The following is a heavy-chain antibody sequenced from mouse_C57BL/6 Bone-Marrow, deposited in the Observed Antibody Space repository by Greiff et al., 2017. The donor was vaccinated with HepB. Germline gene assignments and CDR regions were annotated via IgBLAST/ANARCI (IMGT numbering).Heavy chain of an antibody. CDR1: GFSFNTYA. CDR2: IRSKSNNYAT. V-gene: IGHV10-1*01. CDR3: VTDYGDYFDY. D-gene: IGHD2-4*01. J-gene: IGHJ2*01. Sequence: DVMLVESGGGLVQPKGSLNLSCAASGFSFNTYAMNWVRQAPGKGLEWVARIRSKSNNYATYYADSVKDRFTISRDDSESMLYLQMNNLKTEDTAMYYCVTDYGDYFDYWGQGTTLTVSS.